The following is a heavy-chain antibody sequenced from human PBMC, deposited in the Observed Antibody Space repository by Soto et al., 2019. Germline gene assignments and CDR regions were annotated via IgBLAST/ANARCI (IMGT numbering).Heavy chain of an antibody. Sequence: QVQLVQSGAEVKKPGASVKVSCKASGYTFTSYDINWVRQATGQGLEWMGWMNPNSGNTGYAQKLQGRVTMTRNTSISTAYMELSSLRSEDTAVYYCARSGKMTRDSRGGYWGQGTLVTVSS. V-gene: IGHV1-8*01. J-gene: IGHJ4*02. D-gene: IGHD3-22*01. CDR3: ARSGKMTRDSRGGY. CDR1: GYTFTSYD. CDR2: MNPNSGNT.